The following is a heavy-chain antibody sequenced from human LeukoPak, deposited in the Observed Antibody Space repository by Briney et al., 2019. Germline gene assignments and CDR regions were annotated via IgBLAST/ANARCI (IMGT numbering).Heavy chain of an antibody. D-gene: IGHD3-3*01. V-gene: IGHV3-66*01. CDR2: IYSGGST. CDR1: GFTVSSNY. J-gene: IGHJ4*02. CDR3: ASRHRRFLDY. Sequence: GGSLRLSCAASGFTVSSNYTSWVRQAPGKGLEWVSVIYSGGSTYYADSVKGRFTISRDNSKNTLYLQMNSLRAEDTAVYYCASRHRRFLDYWGQGTLVTVSS.